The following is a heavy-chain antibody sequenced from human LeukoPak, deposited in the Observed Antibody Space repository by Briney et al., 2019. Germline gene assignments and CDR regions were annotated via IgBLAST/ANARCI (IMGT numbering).Heavy chain of an antibody. CDR2: TSYDGTNK. CDR1: GLTLRCYS. V-gene: IGHV3-30*09. CDR3: ARVSPITLNVVRAFDI. D-gene: IGHD5-12*01. Sequence: GRSLRLSYAASGLTLRCYSRHWFRQAPGKGLEWVAVTSYDGTNKHYADSVKGRFAISRDNSKDKLYLQMHTLRAEDTDVYFFARVSPITLNVVRAFDIWGKGTMVTVSS. J-gene: IGHJ3*02.